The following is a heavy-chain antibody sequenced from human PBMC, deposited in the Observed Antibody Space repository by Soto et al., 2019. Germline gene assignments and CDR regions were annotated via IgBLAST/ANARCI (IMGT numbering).Heavy chain of an antibody. V-gene: IGHV3-53*04. D-gene: IGHD3-16*01. J-gene: IGHJ6*02. CDR2: IYSGGNT. Sequence: EVQLVESGGGLVQPGGSLRLSCAASGFTVSSYYMSWVRQAPGKGLEWVSVIYSGGNTYYADSVKGRFTISRHNSKNTLYLQMDSLRVEDTAVYYCVRDVGGDRDGMEVWGQGTTVTVSS. CDR1: GFTVSSYY. CDR3: VRDVGGDRDGMEV.